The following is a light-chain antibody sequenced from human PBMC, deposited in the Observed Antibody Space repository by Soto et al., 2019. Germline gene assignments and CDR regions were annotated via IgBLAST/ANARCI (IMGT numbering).Light chain of an antibody. CDR2: GSS. CDR3: QQYNDSPT. Sequence: EIVLTQSPGTLSLSPGERATLSCRASQSVSRYLAWYQQKPGQAPRLLIYGSSSRATGIPDRFRGSGSGTDFTLTISRLEPEDFALYYCQQYNDSPTFGGGTKVEIK. CDR1: QSVSRY. V-gene: IGKV3-20*01. J-gene: IGKJ4*01.